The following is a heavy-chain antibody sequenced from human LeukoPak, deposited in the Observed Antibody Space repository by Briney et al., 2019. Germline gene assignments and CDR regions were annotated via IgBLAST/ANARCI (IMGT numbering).Heavy chain of an antibody. CDR1: GFTFSSYA. CDR2: IKSKTDGGTT. J-gene: IGHJ4*02. CDR3: TTVWLDWGYYYGSGSYYNGDY. Sequence: GGSLRLSCAASGFTFSSYAMSWVRQAPGKGLEWVGRIKSKTDGGTTDYAAPVKGRFTISRDDSKNTLYLQMNSLKTEDTAVYYCTTVWLDWGYYYGSGSYYNGDYWGQGTLVTVSS. V-gene: IGHV3-15*01. D-gene: IGHD3-10*01.